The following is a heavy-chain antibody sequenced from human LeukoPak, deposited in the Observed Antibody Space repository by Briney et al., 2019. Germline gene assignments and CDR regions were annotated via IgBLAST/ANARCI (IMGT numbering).Heavy chain of an antibody. V-gene: IGHV4-39*01. CDR1: GGSITSSDYH. CDR3: ARLLGYCSGGSCYAAYYGMDV. D-gene: IGHD2-15*01. Sequence: SETLSPTCTVSGGSITSSDYHWGWIRQPPGKGLEWIGSIYYSGSTYYNPSLKSRVTISVDTSKNQFSLKLSSVTAADTAVYYCARLLGYCSGGSCYAAYYGMDVWGQGTTVTVSS. J-gene: IGHJ6*02. CDR2: IYYSGST.